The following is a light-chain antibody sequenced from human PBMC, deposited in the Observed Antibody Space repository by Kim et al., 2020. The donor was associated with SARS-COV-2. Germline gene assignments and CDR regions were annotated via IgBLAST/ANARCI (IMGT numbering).Light chain of an antibody. CDR2: GAS. J-gene: IGKJ2*01. Sequence: EIVLTQSPGTLSLSPGERATLSCRASQSVSSSYLAWYQQKPGQAPRLLSYGASSRATGIPDRFSGSGSGTDFTLTISRLEPEDLAVYYCQQYGSSPYTLGQGTKVDIK. V-gene: IGKV3-20*01. CDR1: QSVSSSY. CDR3: QQYGSSPYT.